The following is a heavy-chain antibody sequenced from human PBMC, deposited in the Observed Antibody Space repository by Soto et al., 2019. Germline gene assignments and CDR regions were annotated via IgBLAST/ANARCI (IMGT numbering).Heavy chain of an antibody. Sequence: QVQLVQSGGEVKAPGASVKVSCKASGYTFTSYGFNWVRQAPGQGLEWMGWISADNVHTNYAQKFQGRVTMTTDTFTSTAYLELRSLRSDDTAVYYCARVGYWSGYSCHYMDVWGRGTTVTVSS. J-gene: IGHJ6*03. CDR2: ISADNVHT. V-gene: IGHV1-18*01. CDR3: ARVGYWSGYSCHYMDV. CDR1: GYTFTSYG. D-gene: IGHD3-3*01.